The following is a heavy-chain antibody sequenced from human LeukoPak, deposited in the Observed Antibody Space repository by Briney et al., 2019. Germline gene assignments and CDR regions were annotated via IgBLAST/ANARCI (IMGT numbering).Heavy chain of an antibody. V-gene: IGHV1-69*05. D-gene: IGHD3-9*01. CDR2: IIPIFGTA. CDR3: ASGYDILTGTGLYYYYGMDV. CDR1: GGTFSSYA. J-gene: IGHJ6*02. Sequence: SVKVSCKASGGTFSSYAISWVRQAPGQGLEWMGGIIPIFGTANYAQKFQGRVTITTGESTSTAYMELSSLRSEDTAVYYCASGYDILTGTGLYYYYGMDVWGQGTTVTVSS.